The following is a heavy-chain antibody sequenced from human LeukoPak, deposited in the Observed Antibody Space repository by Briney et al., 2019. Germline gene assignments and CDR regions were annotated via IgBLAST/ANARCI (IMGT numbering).Heavy chain of an antibody. CDR1: GGSISSGGYY. V-gene: IGHV4-30-2*01. CDR2: IYHSGST. CDR3: ARVIWFGEPPHDY. Sequence: PSETLSLTCTVSGGSISSGGYYWSWIRQPPGKGLEWIGYIYHSGSTYYNPSLKSRVTISVDTSKNQFSLKLSSVTAADTAVYYCARVIWFGEPPHDYWGQGTLVTVSS. D-gene: IGHD3-10*01. J-gene: IGHJ4*02.